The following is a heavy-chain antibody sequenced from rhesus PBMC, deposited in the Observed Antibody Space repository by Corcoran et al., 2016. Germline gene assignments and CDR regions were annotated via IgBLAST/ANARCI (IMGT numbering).Heavy chain of an antibody. CDR3: ARDASTGVII. V-gene: IGHV4-106*01. CDR2: IYCSGGST. D-gene: IGHD3-22*01. CDR1: GGSLRDSYY. Sequence: QVQLQESGPGLVKPSETLSLTCAVSGGSLRDSYYWSWIRQPPGKGLEWIGSIYCSGGSTYYNPSLKSRVTISTDTSKNQFSRKLSSVTAADTAVYYCARDASTGVIIWGQGVLVTVSS. J-gene: IGHJ4*01.